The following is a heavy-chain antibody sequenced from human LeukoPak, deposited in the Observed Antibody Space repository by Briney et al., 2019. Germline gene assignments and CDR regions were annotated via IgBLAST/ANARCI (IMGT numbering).Heavy chain of an antibody. D-gene: IGHD3-16*01. CDR3: ARDWGLPDAFDI. CDR2: INAGNGNT. CDR1: GYTFTSYA. Sequence: ASVTISCKASGYTFTSYAMHWVRQAPGQRLEWMGWINAGNGNTKCSQKFQGRVTITRDTSASTAYMELSSLRSEDTAVYYCARDWGLPDAFDIWGQGTMVTVSS. V-gene: IGHV1-3*01. J-gene: IGHJ3*02.